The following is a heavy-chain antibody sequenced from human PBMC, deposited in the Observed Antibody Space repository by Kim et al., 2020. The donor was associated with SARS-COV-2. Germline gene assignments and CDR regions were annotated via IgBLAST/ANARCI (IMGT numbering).Heavy chain of an antibody. CDR2: ASAK. Sequence: ASAKNFVDTVTGRFTIARDHAKNSLYLQMTSLRVEDTAVYYCASTQTFDYWGQGNLVTISS. CDR3: ASTQTFDY. J-gene: IGHJ4*02. V-gene: IGHV3-7*01.